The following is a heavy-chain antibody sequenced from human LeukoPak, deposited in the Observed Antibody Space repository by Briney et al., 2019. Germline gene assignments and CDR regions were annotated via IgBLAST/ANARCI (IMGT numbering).Heavy chain of an antibody. D-gene: IGHD2-21*02. V-gene: IGHV4-59*08. CDR2: IFYSGTT. Sequence: SETLSLTCPVSGGSINNFYRSWIRQPPGKGLEWLGFIFYSGTTNYNPSLESRVSMSVDTSRNQFSLNLRSLTAADTAVYYCARHPRGDSSNPPDSFDIWGQGAVVTVSS. CDR3: ARHPRGDSSNPPDSFDI. CDR1: GGSINNFY. J-gene: IGHJ3*02.